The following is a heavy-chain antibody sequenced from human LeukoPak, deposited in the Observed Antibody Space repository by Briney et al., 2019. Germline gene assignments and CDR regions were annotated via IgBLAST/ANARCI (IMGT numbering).Heavy chain of an antibody. CDR1: GGSISGYY. V-gene: IGHV4-59*01. CDR2: IYYSGRT. D-gene: IGHD6-19*01. J-gene: IGHJ4*02. Sequence: PLETLSLTCTVSGGSISGYYWSWIRQPPGKGLEWIGYIYYSGRTNYNPSLKSRVTISVDTSKNQFSLKLSSVSAADTAVYFCASTSSGWYLPLDYWGQGTLVTVSS. CDR3: ASTSSGWYLPLDY.